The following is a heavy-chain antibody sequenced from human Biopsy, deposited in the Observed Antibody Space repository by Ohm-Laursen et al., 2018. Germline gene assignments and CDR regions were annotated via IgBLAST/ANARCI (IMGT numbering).Heavy chain of an antibody. J-gene: IGHJ4*02. CDR1: GGSFSGYY. Sequence: SETLSLTCAVYGGSFSGYYWSWIRQPPGKGLEWIGEINHSGSTNYNPSLKSRVTISVDTSKNQFSLKLSSVTAADTAVYYCAKRGVERGRPLAYWGQGTLVTVSS. CDR3: AKRGVERGRPLAY. V-gene: IGHV4-34*01. D-gene: IGHD1-1*01. CDR2: INHSGST.